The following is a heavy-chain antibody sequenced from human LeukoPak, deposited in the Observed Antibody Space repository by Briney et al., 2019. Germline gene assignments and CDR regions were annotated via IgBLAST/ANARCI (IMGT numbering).Heavy chain of an antibody. V-gene: IGHV1-46*01. CDR2: LNPSSGST. Sequence: ASVTVSCKASGYTFTTYYMHWVRQAPGQGLEWMGILNPSSGSTSYAQKFQGRVTMTRDTSSSTFYMELRSLRSDDTAVYYCARFVRGVIDYWGQGTLVTVSS. CDR1: GYTFTTYY. J-gene: IGHJ4*02. D-gene: IGHD3-10*02. CDR3: ARFVRGVIDY.